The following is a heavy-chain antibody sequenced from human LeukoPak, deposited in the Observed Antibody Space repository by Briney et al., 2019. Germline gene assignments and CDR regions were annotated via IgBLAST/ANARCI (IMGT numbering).Heavy chain of an antibody. Sequence: PGGSLRLSCAASGFASSNYGIHWVRQAPGKGLEWVAVILYDGINKYYADSVKGRFTISRDTSKNTLFLQMNSLRAEDTAVYYCANHLGSGWSFHYWGQGTLVTVSS. D-gene: IGHD6-19*01. V-gene: IGHV3-30*18. CDR2: ILYDGINK. CDR1: GFASSNYG. J-gene: IGHJ4*02. CDR3: ANHLGSGWSFHY.